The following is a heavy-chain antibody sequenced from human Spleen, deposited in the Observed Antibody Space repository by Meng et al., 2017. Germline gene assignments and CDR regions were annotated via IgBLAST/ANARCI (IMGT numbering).Heavy chain of an antibody. CDR1: GYTFTSYG. J-gene: IGHJ6*02. CDR2: ISAYNGNT. Sequence: ASVKVSCKASGYTFTSYGISWVRQAPGQGLEWMGWISAYNGNTNYAQKPQGRVTMNTDTSTSTAYMELRSLRSDDTAVYYCAVLSVPYYDYVWGSYRYGDYYYYGMDVWGQGTTVTVSS. CDR3: AVLSVPYYDYVWGSYRYGDYYYYGMDV. V-gene: IGHV1-18*01. D-gene: IGHD3-16*02.